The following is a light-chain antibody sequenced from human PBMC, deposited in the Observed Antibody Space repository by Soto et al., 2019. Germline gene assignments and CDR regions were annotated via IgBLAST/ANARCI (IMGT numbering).Light chain of an antibody. Sequence: EIVLTQSPATLSLSPGERATLSCRASQSVSSFLAWYQQKPGQAPRLLIYDASNRATGIPARFSGSGSGTDFTLTIRSLAPEDFAVYYCQQRSNLWTFGQGTKVEIK. J-gene: IGKJ1*01. CDR3: QQRSNLWT. CDR1: QSVSSF. V-gene: IGKV3-11*01. CDR2: DAS.